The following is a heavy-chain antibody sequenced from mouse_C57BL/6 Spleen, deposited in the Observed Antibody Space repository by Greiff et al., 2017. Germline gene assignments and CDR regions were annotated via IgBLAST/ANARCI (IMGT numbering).Heavy chain of an antibody. CDR2: IDPSASYT. Sequence: QVQLQQPGAELVKPGASVKLSCKASGYTFTSYWMQWVKQRPGQGLEWIGEIDPSASYTNYNQKFKGKATLTVDTSSSTAYMQLSSLTSEDSAVYYCARGLGYYFDYWGKGTTRTVSS. CDR3: ARGLGYYFDY. V-gene: IGHV1-50*01. D-gene: IGHD3-3*01. CDR1: GYTFTSYW. J-gene: IGHJ2*01.